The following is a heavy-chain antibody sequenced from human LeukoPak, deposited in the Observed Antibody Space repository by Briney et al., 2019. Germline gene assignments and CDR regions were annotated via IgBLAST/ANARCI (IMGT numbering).Heavy chain of an antibody. D-gene: IGHD6-19*01. Sequence: GGSLRLSCAASGFTFSNFGMSWVRQAPGKGLEWVSVIYSSGDTYYADSVKGRFTISRDNSKNMIYLEMSSLKAEDTAVYYCAKERNLEIAVAGTIFDYWGQGTLVTVSS. CDR2: IYSSGDT. CDR3: AKERNLEIAVAGTIFDY. V-gene: IGHV3-66*01. CDR1: GFTFSNFG. J-gene: IGHJ4*02.